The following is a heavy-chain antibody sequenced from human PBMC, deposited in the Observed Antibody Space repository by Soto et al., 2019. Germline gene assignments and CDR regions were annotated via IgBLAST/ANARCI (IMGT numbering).Heavy chain of an antibody. D-gene: IGHD3-16*01. J-gene: IGHJ6*02. Sequence: QVQLVQSGDEVKKPGASVKVSCKASGYTFVNYGIAWVRQAPGQRLEWMGWISPYTGNTHSASKVQGRLTMTTDTSTSTAYMDLGSLTSDDTAVYYCVMVDNYVTPTPQDVWGQGTTVTVSS. CDR2: ISPYTGNT. CDR1: GYTFVNYG. CDR3: VMVDNYVTPTPQDV. V-gene: IGHV1-18*01.